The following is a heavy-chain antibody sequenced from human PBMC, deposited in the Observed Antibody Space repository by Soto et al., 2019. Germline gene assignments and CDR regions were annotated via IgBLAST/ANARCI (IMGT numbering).Heavy chain of an antibody. J-gene: IGHJ4*02. D-gene: IGHD3-16*01. CDR3: AKDPDSVWGSLFDY. CDR2: ISGSGGST. V-gene: IGHV3-23*01. CDR1: GFTFSGYA. Sequence: VGSLRLSCAASGFTFSGYAMSWVRQAPGKGLEWVSAISGSGGSTYYADSVKGRFTISRDNSKNTLYLQMNSLRAEDTAVYYCAKDPDSVWGSLFDYWGQGTLVTVSS.